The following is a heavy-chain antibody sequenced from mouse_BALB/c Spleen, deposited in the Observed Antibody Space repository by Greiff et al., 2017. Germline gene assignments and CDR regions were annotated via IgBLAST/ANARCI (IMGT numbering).Heavy chain of an antibody. V-gene: IGHV1-63*02. J-gene: IGHJ4*01. CDR2: IYPGGGYT. D-gene: IGHD3-1*01. CDR3: AREESARATDYAMDY. CDR1: VYTFTNYW. Sequence: VQLQQSGAELVRPGTSVKISCKASVYTFTNYWLGWVKQRPGHGLEWIGDIYPGGGYTNYNEKFKGKATLTADTSSSTAYMQLSSLTSEDSAVYFCAREESARATDYAMDYWGQGTSVTVSS.